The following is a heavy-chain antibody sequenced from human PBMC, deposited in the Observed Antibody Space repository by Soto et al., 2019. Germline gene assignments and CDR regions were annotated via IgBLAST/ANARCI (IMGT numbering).Heavy chain of an antibody. CDR1: GGTFSSYA. CDR3: ARYRVVAPSDYYYGMDV. D-gene: IGHD2-15*01. Sequence: QVQLVQSGAEVKKPGSSVKVSCKASGGTFSSYAISWVRQAPGHGLEWMGGFIPIFGTANYAQEFQGRVTITADESTSTAYMELSSLRSEDTAVYYCARYRVVAPSDYYYGMDVWGQGTTVTVSS. J-gene: IGHJ6*02. CDR2: FIPIFGTA. V-gene: IGHV1-69*01.